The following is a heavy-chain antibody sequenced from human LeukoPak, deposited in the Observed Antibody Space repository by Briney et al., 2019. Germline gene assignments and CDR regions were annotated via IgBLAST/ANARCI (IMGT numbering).Heavy chain of an antibody. CDR1: GGSFSGYY. CDR3: ARGVSSGWYVGY. CDR2: INHSGST. V-gene: IGHV4-34*01. D-gene: IGHD6-19*01. J-gene: IGHJ4*02. Sequence: PSETLSLTCAVYGGSFSGYYWSWIRQPPGKGLEWIGEINHSGSTNYNPSLKSRVTISVDTSKNQFSLKLSSGTAADTAVYYCARGVSSGWYVGYWGQGTLVTVSS.